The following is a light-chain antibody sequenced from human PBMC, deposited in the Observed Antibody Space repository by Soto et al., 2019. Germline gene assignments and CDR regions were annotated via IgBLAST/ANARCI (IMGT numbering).Light chain of an antibody. CDR2: AAS. Sequence: DIQMTQSPSSVSASVGDRVTSTCRASTGIRSWLAWYQQKPGKAPKLLIYAASSVQSGVPSMFSGSGSGSDFTLTISSLQPEDFANYYCQQANSFPLTFGGGTKVEIK. CDR1: TGIRSW. CDR3: QQANSFPLT. J-gene: IGKJ4*01. V-gene: IGKV1-12*01.